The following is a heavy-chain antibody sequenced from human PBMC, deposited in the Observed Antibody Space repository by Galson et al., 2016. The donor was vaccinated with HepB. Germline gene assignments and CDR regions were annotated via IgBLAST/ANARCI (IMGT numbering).Heavy chain of an antibody. D-gene: IGHD2-8*01. J-gene: IGHJ4*02. CDR1: GFTFSKYW. Sequence: SLRLSCAASGFTFSKYWMTWVRQAPGKGLEYVATTKEDGSEKYYVDSVKGRFTISRDNAKNSLYLQMNSLGAEDTAMYYCVRDAGCSGVSKGCYIDYWGQGALVTVSS. V-gene: IGHV3-7*01. CDR3: VRDAGCSGVSKGCYIDY. CDR2: TKEDGSEK.